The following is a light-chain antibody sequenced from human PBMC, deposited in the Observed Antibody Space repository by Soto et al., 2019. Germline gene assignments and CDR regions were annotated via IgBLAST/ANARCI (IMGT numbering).Light chain of an antibody. Sequence: IVLTQSPGPLSLSPGERATPSCRASASVSISYLAWYQQKPGQAPRLLIYDASTRATGIPDRFSGSGSGTDFTLTISRLEPEDSAVYYCQQWGNSPRVTFGGGTEVEIK. J-gene: IGKJ4*01. CDR2: DAS. CDR3: QQWGNSPRVT. V-gene: IGKV3-20*01. CDR1: ASVSISY.